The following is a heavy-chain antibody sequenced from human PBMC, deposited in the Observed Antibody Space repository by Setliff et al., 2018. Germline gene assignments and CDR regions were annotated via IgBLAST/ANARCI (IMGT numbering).Heavy chain of an antibody. J-gene: IGHJ4*02. CDR2: ISAAGTSI. CDR1: GLTFNSYA. V-gene: IGHV3-23*03. D-gene: IGHD6-19*01. Sequence: GSLRLSCAASGLTFNSYAMSWVRQAPGEGLQWVSIISAAGTSIYYADSVKGRFTISRDNSENTLYLQMNSLRVEDTAFFYCARVGPSQGIAVATYFFDYWGQGTQVTVSS. CDR3: ARVGPSQGIAVATYFFDY.